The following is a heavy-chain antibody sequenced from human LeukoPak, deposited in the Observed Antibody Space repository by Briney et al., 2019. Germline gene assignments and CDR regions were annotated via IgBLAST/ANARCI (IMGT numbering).Heavy chain of an antibody. CDR1: GGTFSSYA. Sequence: SVKVSCKASGGTFSSYAISWVRQAPGQGLEWMGRIIPILGIANYAQKLQGRVTMTTDTSTSAAYMELRSLRSDDTAVYYCARDGGDYWGQGTLVTVSS. J-gene: IGHJ4*02. CDR3: ARDGGDY. CDR2: IIPILGIA. D-gene: IGHD3-16*01. V-gene: IGHV1-69*04.